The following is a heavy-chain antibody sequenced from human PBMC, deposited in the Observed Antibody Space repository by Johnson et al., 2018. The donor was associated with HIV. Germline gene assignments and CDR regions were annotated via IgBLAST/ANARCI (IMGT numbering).Heavy chain of an antibody. Sequence: VQLVESGGGLVQPGGSLRLSCAASGFTFSSYWMSWVRQAPGKGLEWVANIKQDGSEKYYVDSVKGRFTISRDNAKNSLYLQMGSLRAEDMAVYYCARGGASGAFDIWGQGTMVTVSS. CDR3: ARGGASGAFDI. CDR1: GFTFSSYW. V-gene: IGHV3-7*02. J-gene: IGHJ3*02. D-gene: IGHD3-16*01. CDR2: IKQDGSEK.